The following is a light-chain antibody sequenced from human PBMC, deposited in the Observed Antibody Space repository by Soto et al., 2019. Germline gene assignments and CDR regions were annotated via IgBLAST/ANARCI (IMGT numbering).Light chain of an antibody. V-gene: IGKV3-11*01. CDR1: QSVSSY. CDR3: QQRSNRPLT. CDR2: DTS. J-gene: IGKJ5*01. Sequence: EFVLTLSLGTLSLSPRERGTLYCRASQSVSSYLAWNQQKPGQAPRLLIYDTSIRASGIPARFSGSGSGTDFTLTIISLDPEDFAVYYCQQRSNRPLTFGQGTRLEIK.